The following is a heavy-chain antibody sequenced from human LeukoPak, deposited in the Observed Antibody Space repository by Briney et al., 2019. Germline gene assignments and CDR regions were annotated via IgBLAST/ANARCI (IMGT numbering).Heavy chain of an antibody. D-gene: IGHD3-22*01. J-gene: IGHJ3*02. CDR3: ASSPLHSSGYYSNDAFDI. CDR1: GASIGSYY. CDR2: IYTGGST. V-gene: IGHV4-4*07. Sequence: SETLSLTCTVSGASIGSYYWSRIRQPAGKGLEWIGRIYTGGSTNYNPSLKSRVTMSVDTSKNQFSLKLSSVTAADTAVYYCASSPLHSSGYYSNDAFDIWGQGTMVTVSS.